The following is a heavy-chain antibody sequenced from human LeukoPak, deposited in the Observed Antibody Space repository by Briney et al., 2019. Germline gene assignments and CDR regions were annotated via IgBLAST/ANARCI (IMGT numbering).Heavy chain of an antibody. CDR2: IYYSGST. Sequence: PSVTLSLTCTVSGGSISSYYWSWIRQPPGKGLEWIGYIYYSGSTNYNPSLKSRVTISVDTSKNQFSLKLSSVTAADTAVYYCARVLGGWYRDDAFDIWGQGTMVTVSS. CDR1: GGSISSYY. CDR3: ARVLGGWYRDDAFDI. V-gene: IGHV4-59*01. D-gene: IGHD6-19*01. J-gene: IGHJ3*02.